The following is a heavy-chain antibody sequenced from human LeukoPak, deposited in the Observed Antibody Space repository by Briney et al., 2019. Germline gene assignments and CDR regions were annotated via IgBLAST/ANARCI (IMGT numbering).Heavy chain of an antibody. CDR1: GYTFSGFY. Sequence: ASVKVSCKASGYTFSGFYMHWVRQAPGQGLEWMGWISAYNGNTNYAQKLQGRVTMTTDTSTSTAYMELRSLRSDDTAVYYCARGEIAAAGPNFDYWGQGTLVTVSS. CDR2: ISAYNGNT. J-gene: IGHJ4*02. V-gene: IGHV1-18*04. D-gene: IGHD6-13*01. CDR3: ARGEIAAAGPNFDY.